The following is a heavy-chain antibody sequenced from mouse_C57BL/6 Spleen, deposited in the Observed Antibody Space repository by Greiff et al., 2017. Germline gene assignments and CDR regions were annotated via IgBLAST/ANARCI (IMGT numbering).Heavy chain of an antibody. D-gene: IGHD1-2*01. CDR2: IWSGGST. Sequence: VQLVESGPGLVQPSQSLSITCTVSGFSLTSYGVHWVRQSPGTGLEWLGVIWSGGSTDYNAAFISSLSISKDNSKSQVFFKMNSLQADDTAECYCAGSLRAMDYWGQGTSVTVS. CDR1: GFSLTSYG. J-gene: IGHJ4*01. V-gene: IGHV2-2*01. CDR3: AGSLRAMDY.